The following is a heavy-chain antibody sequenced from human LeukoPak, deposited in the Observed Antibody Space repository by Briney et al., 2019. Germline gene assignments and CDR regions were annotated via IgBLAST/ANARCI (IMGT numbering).Heavy chain of an antibody. D-gene: IGHD6-13*01. CDR3: ARREQQLISWGYYYYYMDV. Sequence: ASVKVSCKASGYTFTSYYMHWVRQAPGQGLEWKGIINPSGGSTSYAQKFQGRVTMTRDTSTSTVYMELSSLRSEDTAVYYCARREQQLISWGYYYYYMDVWGKGTTVTVSS. J-gene: IGHJ6*03. V-gene: IGHV1-46*01. CDR1: GYTFTSYY. CDR2: INPSGGST.